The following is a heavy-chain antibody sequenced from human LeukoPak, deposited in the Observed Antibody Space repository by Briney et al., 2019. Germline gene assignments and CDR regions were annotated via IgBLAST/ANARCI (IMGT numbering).Heavy chain of an antibody. Sequence: GASVKVSCKASGYTFTGYYMHWVRQAPGQGLEWMGWINPNSGGTNYAQKFQGRVTMTRDTSISTAYMELSRQRSDDTAVYYCAREYSSGWYYLDYWGQGTLVTVSS. CDR1: GYTFTGYY. CDR2: INPNSGGT. D-gene: IGHD6-19*01. J-gene: IGHJ4*02. CDR3: AREYSSGWYYLDY. V-gene: IGHV1-2*02.